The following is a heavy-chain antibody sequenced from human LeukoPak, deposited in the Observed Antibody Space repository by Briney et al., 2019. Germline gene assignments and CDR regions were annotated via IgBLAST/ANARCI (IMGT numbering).Heavy chain of an antibody. J-gene: IGHJ4*02. CDR3: ATAGDWKDLPY. V-gene: IGHV4-59*01. CDR1: GGSIRSDY. CDR2: VHHSGTT. Sequence: PSETLSLTCSVSGGSIRSDYWSWIRQPPGKGLEWIGYVHHSGTTNYNPSLKSRVTISLDTSKNQFSLRLTSVTAADTGVYHCATAGDWKDLPYWGQGTLVTVSS. D-gene: IGHD1-1*01.